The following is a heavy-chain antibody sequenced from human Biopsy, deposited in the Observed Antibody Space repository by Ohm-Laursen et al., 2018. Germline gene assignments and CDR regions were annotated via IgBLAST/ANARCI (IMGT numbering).Heavy chain of an antibody. CDR1: GFTLSYYS. Sequence: GSLRLSCAASGFTLSYYSMTWVRQAPGKGLEWVSSIRSGGDYMFYADSVKGRFTISRDNAKNSLYLQMNSLRAEDTAVYYCARDQRGLSLLEAKLTPNYFDYWGRGSLVTVSS. V-gene: IGHV3-21*01. CDR2: IRSGGDYM. J-gene: IGHJ4*02. CDR3: ARDQRGLSLLEAKLTPNYFDY. D-gene: IGHD1-1*01.